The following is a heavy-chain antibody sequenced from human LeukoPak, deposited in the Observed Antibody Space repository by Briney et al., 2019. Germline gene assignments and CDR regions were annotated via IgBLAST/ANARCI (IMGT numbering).Heavy chain of an antibody. CDR2: IYYSGST. CDR1: GGSISSYY. D-gene: IGHD3-10*01. Sequence: SETLSLTCTVSGGSISSYYWSWIRQPPGKGLEWIGYIYYSGSTYYNPSLKSRATISVDTSKNQFSLKLSSVTAADTAVYYCARAEGRWFDPWGQGTLVTVSS. J-gene: IGHJ5*02. CDR3: ARAEGRWFDP. V-gene: IGHV4-59*08.